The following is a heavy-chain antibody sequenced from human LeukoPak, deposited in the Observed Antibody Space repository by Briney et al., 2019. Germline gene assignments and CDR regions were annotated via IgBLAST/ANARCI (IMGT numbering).Heavy chain of an antibody. CDR2: NYYSGST. V-gene: IGHV4-39*07. CDR1: GGSISSSSYY. CDR3: ASRRIAAATPAEFDY. J-gene: IGHJ4*02. Sequence: SETLSLTCTVSGGSISSSSYYWGWIRQPPGKGLEWIGSNYYSGSTYYNPSLKSRVTISVDTSKNQFSLKLSSVTAADTAVYYCASRRIAAATPAEFDYWGQGTLVTVSS. D-gene: IGHD6-13*01.